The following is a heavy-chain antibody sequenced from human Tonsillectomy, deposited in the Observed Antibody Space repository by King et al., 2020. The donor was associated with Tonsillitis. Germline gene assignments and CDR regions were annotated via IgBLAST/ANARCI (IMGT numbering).Heavy chain of an antibody. CDR1: GGTFSSYA. D-gene: IGHD3-3*01. CDR3: ARGKLEWEDFDY. CDR2: IIPIFGTA. J-gene: IGHJ4*02. V-gene: IGHV1-69*06. Sequence: VQLVESGAEVKKPGSSVKVSCKASGGTFSSYAISWVRQAPGQGLEWMGGIIPIFGTANYAQKFQGIVTTTADKSTSTAYMELSSLRSEDTAVYYCARGKLEWEDFDYWGQGTLVTVSS.